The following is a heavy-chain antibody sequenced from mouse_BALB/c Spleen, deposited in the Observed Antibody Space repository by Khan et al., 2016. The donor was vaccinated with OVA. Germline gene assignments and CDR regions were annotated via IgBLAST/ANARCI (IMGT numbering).Heavy chain of an antibody. CDR2: ISYSGST. CDR1: GYSITSNYA. J-gene: IGHJ4*01. Sequence: EVQLQESGPGLVKPSQSLSLTCTVNGYSITSNYAWNWIRQFPGNKLEWMGYISYSGSTNYNPSLKSRLSITRDTSKNQFFLLLHSVTTEDSATYYCGRGNYYGYALDYWGQGTSVTVSA. D-gene: IGHD1-1*01. V-gene: IGHV3-2*02. CDR3: GRGNYYGYALDY.